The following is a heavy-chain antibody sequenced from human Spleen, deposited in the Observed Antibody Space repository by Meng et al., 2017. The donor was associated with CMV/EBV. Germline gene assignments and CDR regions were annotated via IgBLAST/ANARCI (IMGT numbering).Heavy chain of an antibody. Sequence: QVQLVESGGGLVKPGGSLRLSCAASGFTFSDYYMSWIRQAPGKGLEWVSYISSSSSYTNYADSVKGRFTISRDNAKNSLYLQMNSLRAEDTAVYYCARNPYYDSSGPDYWGQGTLVTVSS. V-gene: IGHV3-11*06. CDR2: ISSSSSYT. CDR3: ARNPYYDSSGPDY. CDR1: GFTFSDYY. D-gene: IGHD3-22*01. J-gene: IGHJ4*02.